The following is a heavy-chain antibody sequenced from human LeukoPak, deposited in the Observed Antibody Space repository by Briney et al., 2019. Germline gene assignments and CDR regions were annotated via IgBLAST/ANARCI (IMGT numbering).Heavy chain of an antibody. CDR3: ARARRQLVPNWFDP. D-gene: IGHD6-13*01. CDR1: GFTFSSYS. V-gene: IGHV3-21*01. J-gene: IGHJ5*02. Sequence: GGSLRLSCAASGFTFSSYSMNWVRQAPGKGLEWVSSISSSSSYIYYADSVKGRFTISRDNAKNSLYLQMNSLRAEDTAVYYCARARRQLVPNWFDPWGQGTLVTVSS. CDR2: ISSSSSYI.